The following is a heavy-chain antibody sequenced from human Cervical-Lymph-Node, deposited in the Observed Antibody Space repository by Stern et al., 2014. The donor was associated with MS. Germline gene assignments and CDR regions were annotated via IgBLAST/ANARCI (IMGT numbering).Heavy chain of an antibody. CDR1: GFTFSASA. CDR2: VSFDGSDE. J-gene: IGHJ6*02. V-gene: IGHV3-30*04. Sequence: VQLVESGGGVVQPGQSLRLSCAASGFTFSASALHWVRQAPGKGLEWVAAVSFDGSDEYYADSVKGRFTISRDNSKNPLYLQVNSLRLDDTGVYYCARVFAVWGQGTTVIVSS. CDR3: ARVFAV. D-gene: IGHD2-21*01.